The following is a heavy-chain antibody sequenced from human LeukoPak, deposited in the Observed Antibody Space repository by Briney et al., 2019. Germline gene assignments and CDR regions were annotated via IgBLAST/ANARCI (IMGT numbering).Heavy chain of an antibody. CDR3: AKGEYDSSGSYQDY. Sequence: PGGSLRLSCVASGFTFSSYAMSWVRQAPGKGLEWVSAISGSGGSTYYADSVKGRFTISRDNSKNTLYLQMNSLRAEDTAVYYCAKGEYDSSGSYQDYWGQGTLVTVSS. CDR1: GFTFSSYA. CDR2: ISGSGGST. J-gene: IGHJ4*02. V-gene: IGHV3-23*01. D-gene: IGHD3-22*01.